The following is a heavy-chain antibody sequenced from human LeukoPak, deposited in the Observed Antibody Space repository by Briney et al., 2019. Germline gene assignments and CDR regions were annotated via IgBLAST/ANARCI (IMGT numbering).Heavy chain of an antibody. V-gene: IGHV1-2*02. CDR2: INPNSGGT. CDR3: ARNTYYYDSSAGTFDF. J-gene: IGHJ4*02. CDR1: EYTFTGYY. D-gene: IGHD3-22*01. Sequence: ASVKVSCKAPEYTFTGYYMHWVRQAPGQGLEWMGWINPNSGGTNYAQKFQGRVTMTRDTSISTAYMELSRLRSDDTAVFYCARNTYYYDSSAGTFDFWGQGTLVTVSS.